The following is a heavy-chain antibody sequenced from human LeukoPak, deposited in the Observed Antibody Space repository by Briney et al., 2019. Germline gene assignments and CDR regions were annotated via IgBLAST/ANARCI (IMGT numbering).Heavy chain of an antibody. V-gene: IGHV3-48*04. CDR1: GFTFSSYS. D-gene: IGHD2-15*01. CDR3: VQESSSLLRSYFDY. J-gene: IGHJ4*02. CDR2: ISTSSSTI. Sequence: GGSLRLSCAASGFTFSSYSMNWVRQAPGKGLEWVSYISTSSSTIYYADSVKGRFTISRDNAKNSLYLQMNSLRAEDTAVYYCVQESSSLLRSYFDYWGQGTLVTVSS.